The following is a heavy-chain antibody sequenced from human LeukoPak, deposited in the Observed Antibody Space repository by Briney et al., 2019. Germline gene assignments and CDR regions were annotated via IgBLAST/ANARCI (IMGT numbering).Heavy chain of an antibody. CDR2: INTNSGGT. CDR1: GYTFTIYF. J-gene: IGHJ4*02. Sequence: ASVTVSCKCSGYTFTIYFIHWVRQAPGQGLEWVGGINTNSGGTNDAQKFQGRFTMTRDTSIRTPYMDLSSLRSDDTAVYYCARALSNSRLFYFDYWGQGTLVTVSS. D-gene: IGHD6-6*01. CDR3: ARALSNSRLFYFDY. V-gene: IGHV1-2*02.